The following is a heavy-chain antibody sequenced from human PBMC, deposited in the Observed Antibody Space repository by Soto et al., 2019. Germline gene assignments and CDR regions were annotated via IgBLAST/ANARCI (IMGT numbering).Heavy chain of an antibody. Sequence: QLQLQESGPGLVKPSEPLSLTCTVSVGSISSSSYYWGWIRQPPGKGLECIESIYYSGSTYYNPSLKSGVTISIDTSEKLFSLKLSSVTAADTAVYYCARRGGVVVAATPPPMLGDACDIWGEGTMVTVSS. CDR3: ARRGGVVVAATPPPMLGDACDI. J-gene: IGHJ3*02. CDR2: IYYSGST. CDR1: VGSISSSSYY. V-gene: IGHV4-39*02. D-gene: IGHD2-15*01.